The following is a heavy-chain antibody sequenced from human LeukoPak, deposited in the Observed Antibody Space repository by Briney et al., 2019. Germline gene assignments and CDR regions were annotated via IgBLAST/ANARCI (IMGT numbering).Heavy chain of an antibody. Sequence: PGGSLRLSCAASGFTLSSYWMSWVRQAPGKGLEWVASINKDGSEKYYVDSVEGRLTISRDNAKNSLYLQMNSLRAEDTAVYYCARARKWSAASYYYMDVWGKGTTVTVSS. CDR3: ARARKWSAASYYYMDV. V-gene: IGHV3-7*01. CDR2: INKDGSEK. J-gene: IGHJ6*03. CDR1: GFTLSSYW. D-gene: IGHD6-25*01.